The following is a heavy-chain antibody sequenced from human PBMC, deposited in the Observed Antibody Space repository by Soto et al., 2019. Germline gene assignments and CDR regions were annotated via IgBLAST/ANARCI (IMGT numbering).Heavy chain of an antibody. CDR1: GGSISSSSYY. V-gene: IGHV4-39*01. J-gene: IGHJ5*02. D-gene: IGHD5-12*01. CDR2: IYYSGST. Sequence: SETLSLTCTVSGGSISSSSYYWGWIRQPPGKRLEWIGSIYYSGSTYYNPSLKSRVTISVDTSKNQFSLKLSSVTAADTAVYYCARLESRWLRFFWFDPWGQGTLVTVSS. CDR3: ARLESRWLRFFWFDP.